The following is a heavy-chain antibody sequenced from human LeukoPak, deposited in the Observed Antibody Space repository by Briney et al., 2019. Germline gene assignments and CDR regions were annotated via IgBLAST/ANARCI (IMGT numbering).Heavy chain of an antibody. CDR3: ARQDYGEVN. V-gene: IGHV4-59*08. Sequence: SETLSLTCTVSAGSISSYYWSWIRQPPGKGLEWIGYIYYSGSTNYNPSLKSRVTISVDTSKNQFSLKLTSMTAADTAVYYCARQDYGEVNWAQGTLVTVSS. J-gene: IGHJ4*02. D-gene: IGHD4-17*01. CDR1: AGSISSYY. CDR2: IYYSGST.